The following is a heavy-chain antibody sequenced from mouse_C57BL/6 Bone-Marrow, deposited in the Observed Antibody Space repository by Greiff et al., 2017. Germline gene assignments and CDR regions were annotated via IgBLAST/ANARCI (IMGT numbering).Heavy chain of an antibody. CDR3: TRDGYYFYWYFDV. V-gene: IGHV6-6*01. CDR1: GFTFSDAW. J-gene: IGHJ1*03. CDR2: IRNKANNHAT. Sequence: EVKLLESGGGLVQPGGSMKLSCAASGFTFSDAWMDWVRQSPEKGLEWVAEIRNKANNHATYYAESVKGRFTISRDDSKSSVYLQMNSLRAEDTGIYYCTRDGYYFYWYFDVWGTGTTVTVSS. D-gene: IGHD2-3*01.